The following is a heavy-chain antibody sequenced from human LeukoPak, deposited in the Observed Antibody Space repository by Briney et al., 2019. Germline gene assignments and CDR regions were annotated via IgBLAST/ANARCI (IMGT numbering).Heavy chain of an antibody. CDR2: IYGGGST. Sequence: GGSLRLSCAASGVTVSNNFMSWVRQAPGKGLEWVSVIYGGGSTYYADSVKGRFTISRDNAKNSLYPQMNSLRAEDTAVYYCARMLGVAGTSGYWGQGTLVTVSS. V-gene: IGHV3-53*01. CDR3: ARMLGVAGTSGY. CDR1: GVTVSNNF. J-gene: IGHJ4*02. D-gene: IGHD6-19*01.